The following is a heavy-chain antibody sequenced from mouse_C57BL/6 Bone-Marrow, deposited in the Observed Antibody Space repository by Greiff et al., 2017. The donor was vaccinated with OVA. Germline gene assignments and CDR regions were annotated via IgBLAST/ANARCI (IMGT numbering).Heavy chain of an antibody. V-gene: IGHV2-6-1*01. Sequence: VQLQESGPGLVAPSQSLSITCTVSGFSLTSYGVHWVRQPPGKGLEWLVVIWSDGSTTYNSALKSRLSISKDNSKSQVFLKMNSLQTDDTAMYYCARQGGNYLYYYAMDYWGQGTSVTVSS. CDR3: ARQGGNYLYYYAMDY. CDR1: GFSLTSYG. D-gene: IGHD2-1*01. CDR2: IWSDGST. J-gene: IGHJ4*01.